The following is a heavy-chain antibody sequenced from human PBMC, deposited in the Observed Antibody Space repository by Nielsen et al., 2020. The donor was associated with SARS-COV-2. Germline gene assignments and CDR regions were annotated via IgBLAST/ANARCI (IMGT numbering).Heavy chain of an antibody. D-gene: IGHD6-13*01. J-gene: IGHJ4*02. Sequence: GESLKISCAASGFTFSTYGMHWVRQAPGKGLEWVAVISYDGSTTYYADSVKGRFTISRDNSKNTLYLQMNSLRAEDTAVYYCAKDRYSSLWGQGTLVTVSS. CDR3: AKDRYSSL. CDR2: ISYDGSTT. CDR1: GFTFSTYG. V-gene: IGHV3-30*18.